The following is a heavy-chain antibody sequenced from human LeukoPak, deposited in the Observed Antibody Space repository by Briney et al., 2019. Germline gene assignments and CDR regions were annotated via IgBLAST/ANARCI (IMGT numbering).Heavy chain of an antibody. CDR3: ARETSLAGFASGLGFNY. D-gene: IGHD6-19*01. CDR1: GASISGWY. CDR2: VYGSGYT. Sequence: SETLSLTCTVSGASISGWYWSWIRQPPGKGLEWIGYVYGSGYTNYNPSLKSRVTMSIDTSKNHFSLKLTSVTAADTATYYCARETSLAGFASGLGFNYWGQGILVSVSS. V-gene: IGHV4-59*01. J-gene: IGHJ4*02.